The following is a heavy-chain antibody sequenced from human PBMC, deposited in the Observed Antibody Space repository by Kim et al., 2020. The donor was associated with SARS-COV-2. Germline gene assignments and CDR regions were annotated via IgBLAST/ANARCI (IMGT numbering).Heavy chain of an antibody. J-gene: IGHJ4*02. D-gene: IGHD6-6*01. CDR3: AKDREARPANFDY. Sequence: ADSVKDRFTISRDNSKNTLYLQMNSLRAEDTAVYYCAKDREARPANFDYWGQGTLVTVSS. V-gene: IGHV3-23*01.